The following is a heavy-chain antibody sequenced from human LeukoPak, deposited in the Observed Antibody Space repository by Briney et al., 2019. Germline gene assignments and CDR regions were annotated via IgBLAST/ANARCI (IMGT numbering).Heavy chain of an antibody. D-gene: IGHD6-19*01. CDR3: ARSNGWYFDY. CDR2: IYYSGST. J-gene: IGHJ4*02. Sequence: SETLSLTCTVSGGSIRSSYWTWIRQPPGKGLEWIGYIYYSGSTNYNPSLKSRVTISVDTSKNQFSLKLSSVTAADTAVYYCARSNGWYFDYWGQGTLVTVSS. V-gene: IGHV4-59*01. CDR1: GGSIRSSY.